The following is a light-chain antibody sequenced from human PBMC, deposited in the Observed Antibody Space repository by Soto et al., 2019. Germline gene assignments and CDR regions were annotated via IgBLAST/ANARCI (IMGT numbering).Light chain of an antibody. CDR2: SSS. V-gene: IGKV1-6*01. CDR1: QHIRND. CDR3: LQDYAFPWT. Sequence: AIRMTQSPSSLSASVGDRVTITCRASQHIRNDLGWYQQKPGRAPKLLIYSSSTLQSGVPSRFNGSGSGTDFTLSISGLQPEDFATYYCLQDYAFPWTFGQGTNVEVK. J-gene: IGKJ1*01.